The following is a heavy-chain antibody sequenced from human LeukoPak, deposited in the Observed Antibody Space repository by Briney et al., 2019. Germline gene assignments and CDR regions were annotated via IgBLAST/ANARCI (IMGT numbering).Heavy chain of an antibody. V-gene: IGHV4-59*01. CDR2: IYYSGST. CDR3: AREVPIVRGLRWDY. Sequence: PSETLSLTCTVSGDSISSYHWNWVRQSPGKGLEWIGDIYYSGSTNCDPSLKSRVTISIDTSKNQFSLKLRSVTAADTAVYYCAREVPIVRGLRWDYWGQGTLVTVSS. D-gene: IGHD3-10*01. J-gene: IGHJ4*02. CDR1: GDSISSYH.